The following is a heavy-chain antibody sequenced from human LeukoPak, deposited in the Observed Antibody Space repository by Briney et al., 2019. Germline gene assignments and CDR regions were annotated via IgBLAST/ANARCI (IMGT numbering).Heavy chain of an antibody. J-gene: IGHJ4*02. V-gene: IGHV5-51*01. Sequence: GGSLKISCQGSGYSFTRYWIGWVRPMPGKGLEWMGIIYPGDSDTRYSPSFQGQATILADKSISTAYLQCSSLQASDTAMYYCARHLGPALYYFDYWGQGTLVTVSS. CDR1: GYSFTRYW. CDR2: IYPGDSDT. CDR3: ARHLGPALYYFDY.